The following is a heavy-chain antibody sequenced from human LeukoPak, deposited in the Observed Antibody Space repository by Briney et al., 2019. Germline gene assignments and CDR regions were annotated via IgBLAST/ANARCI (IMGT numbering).Heavy chain of an antibody. J-gene: IGHJ4*02. V-gene: IGHV3-33*05. CDR1: GFTFSNSA. CDR2: ILYDGSDQ. D-gene: IGHD2-2*01. CDR3: AKGDIVVVPAAAFDY. Sequence: GRSLRLSCAASGFTFSNSAMRWVRQAPGKGLEWVALILYDGSDQYHADSVKGRFTISRDNSKNTLYLQMNSLRAEDTAVYYCAKGDIVVVPAAAFDYWGQGTLVTVSS.